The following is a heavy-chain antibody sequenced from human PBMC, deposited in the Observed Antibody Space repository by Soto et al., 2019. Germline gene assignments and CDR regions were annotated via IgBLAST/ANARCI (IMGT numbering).Heavy chain of an antibody. CDR1: GYSFTTYW. D-gene: IGHD7-27*01. V-gene: IGHV5-10-1*01. J-gene: IGHJ6*02. Sequence: GESLKISCKGSGYSFTTYWITWVRQMPGKGLEWMGRIDVTDSYTDYSPSFQGHVTISADKSTNTAYLQWTGLLASDTALYFCAREHWDRTTPPYYYYYGLDIWGQGTTVTVSS. CDR3: AREHWDRTTPPYYYYYGLDI. CDR2: IDVTDSYT.